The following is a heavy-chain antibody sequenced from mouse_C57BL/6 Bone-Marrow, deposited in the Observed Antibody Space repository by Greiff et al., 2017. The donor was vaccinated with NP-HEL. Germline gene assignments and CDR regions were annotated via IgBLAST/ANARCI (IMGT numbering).Heavy chain of an antibody. Sequence: VQLQQSGPELVKPGASVKISCKASGYSFTGYYMNWVKQSPEKSLEWIGEINPSTGGTTYNQKFKAKATLTVDKSSSPAYMQLKSLTSEDSAVYYCARWAYYSNYAWFAYWGQGTLVTVSA. V-gene: IGHV1-42*01. CDR1: GYSFTGYY. CDR3: ARWAYYSNYAWFAY. D-gene: IGHD2-5*01. J-gene: IGHJ3*01. CDR2: INPSTGGT.